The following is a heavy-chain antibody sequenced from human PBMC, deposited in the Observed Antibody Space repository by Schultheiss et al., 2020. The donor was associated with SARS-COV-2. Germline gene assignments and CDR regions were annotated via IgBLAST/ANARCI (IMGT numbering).Heavy chain of an antibody. D-gene: IGHD3-22*01. CDR1: GFTFSNYV. CDR3: AKGHYNDRSGYVGMDV. Sequence: GESLKISCAASGFTFSNYVMNWVRQAPGKGLEWVSAISGNGGSTYYADSVKGRFTISKDLSKNILYLQMNSLRAEDTAVYYCAKGHYNDRSGYVGMDVWGQGTTVTVSS. J-gene: IGHJ6*02. CDR2: ISGNGGST. V-gene: IGHV3-23*01.